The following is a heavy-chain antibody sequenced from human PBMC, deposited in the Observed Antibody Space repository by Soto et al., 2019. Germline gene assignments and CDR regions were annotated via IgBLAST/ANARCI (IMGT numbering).Heavy chain of an antibody. CDR3: ARVLHSSSCYGGGVEFYYFDY. D-gene: IGHD6-13*01. Sequence: GASVKVSCKASGGTFSSYAISWVRQAPGQGLEWMGGIIPIFGTANYAQKFQGRVTITADESTSTAYMELSSLRYEDTAVYYCARVLHSSSCYGGGVEFYYFDYCGHGSRVTVSS. J-gene: IGHJ4*01. CDR2: IIPIFGTA. CDR1: GGTFSSYA. V-gene: IGHV1-69*13.